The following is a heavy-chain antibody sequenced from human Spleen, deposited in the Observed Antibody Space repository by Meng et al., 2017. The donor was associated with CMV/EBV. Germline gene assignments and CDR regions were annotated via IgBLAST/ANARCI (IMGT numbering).Heavy chain of an antibody. Sequence: ASVKVSCKAYGYTFIRNDIHWVRQATGQGLEWMGWMDPNNGKTGNVQRFQGRVTMTRDTSISTAYMELSSLTSEDTAVYYCAREAQWLATSWFDPWGQGTLVTVSS. CDR2: MDPNNGKT. D-gene: IGHD6-19*01. V-gene: IGHV1-8*01. J-gene: IGHJ5*02. CDR3: AREAQWLATSWFDP. CDR1: GYTFIRND.